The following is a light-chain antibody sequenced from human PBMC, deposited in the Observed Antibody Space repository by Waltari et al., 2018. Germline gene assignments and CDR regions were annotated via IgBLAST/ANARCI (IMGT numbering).Light chain of an antibody. CDR3: QHYGGSPKYT. V-gene: IGKV3-20*01. CDR1: QSVNNNY. Sequence: EIVLTQSPGTLSLSPGERATLSCRASQSVNNNYLAWYQAKPGQAPRLLIYGISLRATGVPDRFSGGGSGTDFTLTISRLEPEDFAVYYCQHYGGSPKYTFGQGTKLEI. CDR2: GIS. J-gene: IGKJ2*01.